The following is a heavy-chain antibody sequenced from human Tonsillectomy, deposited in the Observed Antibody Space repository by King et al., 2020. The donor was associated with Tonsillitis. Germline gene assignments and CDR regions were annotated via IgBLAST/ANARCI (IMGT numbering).Heavy chain of an antibody. CDR2: INPSGGST. CDR3: ARGPAVARSWYNWFDP. D-gene: IGHD6-19*01. V-gene: IGHV1-46*01. CDR1: GYTFTSNY. J-gene: IGHJ5*02. Sequence: QLVQSGAEVKKPGASVKVSCKASGYTFTSNYMHWVRQAPGQGLEWMGIINPSGGSTSYAQKFQGRVTMTRDTSTSTVYMELSSLRSEDTAVYYCARGPAVARSWYNWFDPWGQGTLVTVSS.